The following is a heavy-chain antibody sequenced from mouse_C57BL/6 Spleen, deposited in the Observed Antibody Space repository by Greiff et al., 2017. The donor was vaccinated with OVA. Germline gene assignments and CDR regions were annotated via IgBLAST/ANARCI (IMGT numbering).Heavy chain of an antibody. CDR3: ARVGSAYFDV. D-gene: IGHD1-1*01. J-gene: IGHJ1*03. Sequence: VKLQESGAELVMPGASVKLSCKASGYTFTSYWMHWVKQRPGQGLEWIGEIDPSDSYTNYNQKFKGKSTLTVDKSSSTAYMQLSSLTSEDSAVYYCARVGSAYFDVWGTGTTVTVSS. V-gene: IGHV1-69*01. CDR2: IDPSDSYT. CDR1: GYTFTSYW.